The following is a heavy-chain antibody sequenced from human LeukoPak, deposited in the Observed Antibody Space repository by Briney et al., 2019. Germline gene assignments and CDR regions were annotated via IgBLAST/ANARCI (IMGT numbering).Heavy chain of an antibody. D-gene: IGHD3-10*01. CDR3: ARHYYGSGSPYFDY. V-gene: IGHV4-39*01. CDR1: GGSISSSNYC. J-gene: IGHJ4*02. Sequence: SETLSLTCPVSGGSISSSNYCWGWIRQPPGKGLEWIGSIYCSGSPYYNPSLKSRVTISVDASKNQFSLKLSSVTAADTAVYYCARHYYGSGSPYFDYWGLGTLVTVSS. CDR2: IYCSGSP.